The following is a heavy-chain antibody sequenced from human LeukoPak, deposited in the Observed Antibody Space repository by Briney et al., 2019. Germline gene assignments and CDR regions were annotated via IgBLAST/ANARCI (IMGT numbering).Heavy chain of an antibody. CDR3: AKATGDFWSGYYTGNFDY. CDR1: GFTFSSYA. D-gene: IGHD3-3*01. V-gene: IGHV3-23*01. CDR2: ISGSGGST. Sequence: PGGSLRLSCAASGFTFSSYAMSWVRQAPGKGLEWVSAISGSGGSTYYADSVNGRFTISRDNSKNTLYLQMNSLRAEDTAVYYCAKATGDFWSGYYTGNFDYWGQGTLVTVSS. J-gene: IGHJ4*02.